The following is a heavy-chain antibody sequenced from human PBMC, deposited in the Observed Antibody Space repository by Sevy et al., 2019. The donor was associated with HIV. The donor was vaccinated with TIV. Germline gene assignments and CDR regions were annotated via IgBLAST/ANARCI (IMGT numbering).Heavy chain of an antibody. D-gene: IGHD3-3*01. Sequence: GGSLRLSCAASGFTFSSYAMSWVRQAPGKGLEWVSAISGSGGSTYYADSVKGRFTISRDNSKNTLYLQMNSLRAEDTAVYYCPPDRDGSGYPLPLDYWGQGTLVTVSS. V-gene: IGHV3-23*01. CDR2: ISGSGGST. J-gene: IGHJ4*02. CDR3: PPDRDGSGYPLPLDY. CDR1: GFTFSSYA.